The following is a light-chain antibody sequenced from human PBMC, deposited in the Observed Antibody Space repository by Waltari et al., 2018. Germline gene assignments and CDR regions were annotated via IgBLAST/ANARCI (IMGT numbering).Light chain of an antibody. J-gene: IGKJ4*01. CDR3: LQSLQFLT. CDR1: QSLVHNNGRTY. Sequence: DIVMTQTPLSLSVTPGQPVSISCKSSQSLVHNNGRTYLNWYLQRPGQPPQLLIYEVSNRFFGVPDRFSGSGSGTDFTLRISRVEAEDVGVYYCLQSLQFLTFGGGTKVETK. CDR2: EVS. V-gene: IGKV2D-29*01.